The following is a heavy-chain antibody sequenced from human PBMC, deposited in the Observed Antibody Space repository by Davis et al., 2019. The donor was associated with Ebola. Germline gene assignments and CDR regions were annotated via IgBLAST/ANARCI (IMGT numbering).Heavy chain of an antibody. V-gene: IGHV3-7*01. D-gene: IGHD2-15*01. J-gene: IGHJ4*02. CDR2: IKQDGSEK. CDR3: ARDVRGDIVVVVAAVDY. CDR1: GFTFSSYS. Sequence: GGSLRLSCAASGFTFSSYSMNWVRQAPGKGLEWVANIKQDGSEKYYVDSVKGRFTISRDNAKNSLYLQMNSLRAEDTAVYYCARDVRGDIVVVVAAVDYWGQGTLVTVSS.